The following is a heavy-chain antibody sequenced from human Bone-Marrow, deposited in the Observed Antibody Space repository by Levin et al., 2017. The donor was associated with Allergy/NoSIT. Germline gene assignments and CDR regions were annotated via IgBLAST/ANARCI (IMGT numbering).Heavy chain of an antibody. CDR2: MNPNSGNT. Sequence: ASVKVSCKASGYTFTSYDINWVRQATGQGLEWMGWMNPNSGNTGYAQKFQGRVTMTRNTSISTAYMELSSLRSEDTAVYYCARGGYCSGGSCYFAGRLDPWGQGTLVTVSS. D-gene: IGHD2-15*01. V-gene: IGHV1-8*01. CDR3: ARGGYCSGGSCYFAGRLDP. J-gene: IGHJ5*02. CDR1: GYTFTSYD.